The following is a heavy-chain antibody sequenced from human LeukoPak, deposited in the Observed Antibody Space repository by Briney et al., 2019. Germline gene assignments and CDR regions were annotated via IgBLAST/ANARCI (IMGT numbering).Heavy chain of an antibody. CDR1: GFRFSDYN. Sequence: GGSLRLSCAASGFRFSDYNMNWVRQVPGKGLEWVSYIQSVSLTIYYLDSVKGRFTISRDNAKNSLFLQMNSLRVEDTAVYYCARGLYRYSSGWHFDYWGQGILVTVSS. V-gene: IGHV3-48*04. D-gene: IGHD6-19*01. CDR2: IQSVSLTI. J-gene: IGHJ4*02. CDR3: ARGLYRYSSGWHFDY.